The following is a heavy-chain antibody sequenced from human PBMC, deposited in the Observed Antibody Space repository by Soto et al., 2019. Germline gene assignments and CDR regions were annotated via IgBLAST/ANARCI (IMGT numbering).Heavy chain of an antibody. CDR1: GDSVISVYY. CDR3: ARERGMVRGVNYYYYGMDV. V-gene: IGHV4-30-4*01. CDR2: IYYSGST. D-gene: IGHD3-10*01. Sequence: GDSVISVYYWSWIRQPPGKGLEWIGYIYYSGSTYYNPSLKSRVTISVDTSKNQFSLKLSSVTAADTAVYYCARERGMVRGVNYYYYGMDVWGQGTTVTVSS. J-gene: IGHJ6*02.